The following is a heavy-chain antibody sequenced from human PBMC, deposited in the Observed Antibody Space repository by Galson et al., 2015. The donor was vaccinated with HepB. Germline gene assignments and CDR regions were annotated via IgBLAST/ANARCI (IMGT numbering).Heavy chain of an antibody. CDR3: ARGSSSWHLPQGFDY. J-gene: IGHJ4*02. CDR2: IIPIFGTA. CDR1: GGTFSSYA. V-gene: IGHV1-69*13. Sequence: SVKVSCKASGGTFSSYAISWVRQAPGQGLEWMGGIIPIFGTANYAQKFQGRVTITADESTSTAYMELSSLRSEDTAVYYCARGSSSWHLPQGFDYWGQGTLVTVSS. D-gene: IGHD6-13*01.